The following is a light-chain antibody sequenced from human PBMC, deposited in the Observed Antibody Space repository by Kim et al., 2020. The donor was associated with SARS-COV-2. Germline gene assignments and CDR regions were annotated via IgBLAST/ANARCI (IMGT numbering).Light chain of an antibody. CDR3: QTWDSNIWV. CDR1: NLGDKY. J-gene: IGLJ3*02. CDR2: QDT. V-gene: IGLV3-1*01. Sequence: VSPGQTASITCSGDNLGDKYACWFQQKPGQSPVLVIYQDTKRPSGIPERFSGSNSGNTATLTISGTQAMDEADYYCQTWDSNIWVFGGGTQLTVL.